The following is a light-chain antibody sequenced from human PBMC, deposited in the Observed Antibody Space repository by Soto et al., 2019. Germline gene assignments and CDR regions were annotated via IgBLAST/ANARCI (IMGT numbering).Light chain of an antibody. CDR2: GAS. V-gene: IGKV3-15*01. J-gene: IGKJ5*01. CDR1: QSVAKD. Sequence: ELLMTQSSATLSMSSVERATLSCRASQSVAKDLSWYHHKPGQAPRLLTHGASTRATGIPARFSGVGSGTEFTITISSLQAEDFTVYYCQQYNKLPQTFGQGTRLEIK. CDR3: QQYNKLPQT.